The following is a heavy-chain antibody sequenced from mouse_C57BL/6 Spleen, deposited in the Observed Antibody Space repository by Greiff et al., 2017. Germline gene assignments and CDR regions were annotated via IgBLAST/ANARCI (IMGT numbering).Heavy chain of an antibody. CDR2: ISDGGSYT. CDR3: AREGGTDYSYFDY. V-gene: IGHV5-4*01. J-gene: IGHJ2*01. Sequence: EVQGVESGAGLVKPGGSLKLSCAASGFTFSSYAMSWVRQTPEKRLERVATISDGGSYTYYPDNVKGRFTISRDNAKNNLYLQMSQLKSEDTAMYYCAREGGTDYSYFDYWGQGTTLTVSS. D-gene: IGHD2-12*01. CDR1: GFTFSSYA.